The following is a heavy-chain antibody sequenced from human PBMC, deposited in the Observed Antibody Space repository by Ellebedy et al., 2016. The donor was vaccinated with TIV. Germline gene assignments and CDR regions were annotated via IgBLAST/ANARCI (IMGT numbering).Heavy chain of an antibody. CDR3: ANTRFCSGGSCYFDF. CDR1: GHSFTNFW. J-gene: IGHJ4*02. V-gene: IGHV5-51*01. Sequence: PGGSLRLSCKDSGHSFTNFWIGWVRQMPGKGLEWMGIIFPGDSSTRYSPSFQGQVTISADKSIGTAYLQWSSLKASDTAMYYCANTRFCSGGSCYFDFWGQGTLVTVSS. CDR2: IFPGDSST. D-gene: IGHD2-15*01.